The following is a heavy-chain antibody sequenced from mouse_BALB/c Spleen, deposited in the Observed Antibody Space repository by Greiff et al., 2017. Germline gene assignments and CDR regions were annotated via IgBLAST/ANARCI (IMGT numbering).Heavy chain of an antibody. CDR2: INPSTGYT. D-gene: IGHD4-1*01. Sequence: QVQLQQSGAELAKPGASVKMSCKASGYTFTSYWMHWVKQRPGQGLEWIGYINPSTGYTEYNQKFKDKATLTADKSSSTAYMQLSSLTSEDSAVYYCANWDGFYFDYWGQGTTLTVSS. CDR1: GYTFTSYW. J-gene: IGHJ2*01. CDR3: ANWDGFYFDY. V-gene: IGHV1-7*01.